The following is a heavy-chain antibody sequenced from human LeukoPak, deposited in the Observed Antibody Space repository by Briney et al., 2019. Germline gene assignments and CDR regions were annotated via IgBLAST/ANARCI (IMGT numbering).Heavy chain of an antibody. V-gene: IGHV3-30*18. Sequence: GGSLRLSCAASGFTFSSYGMHWVRQAPGKGLEWVAVISYDGSNKYYADSVKGRFTISRDNSKNTLYLQMNSLRAEDTAVYYCAKADYDFWSGHYYCYGMDVWGQGTTVTVSS. J-gene: IGHJ6*02. CDR3: AKADYDFWSGHYYCYGMDV. CDR1: GFTFSSYG. D-gene: IGHD3-3*01. CDR2: ISYDGSNK.